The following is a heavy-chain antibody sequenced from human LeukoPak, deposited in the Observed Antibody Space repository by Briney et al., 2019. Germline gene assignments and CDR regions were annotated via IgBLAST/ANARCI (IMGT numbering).Heavy chain of an antibody. CDR1: GFTFSSYW. CDR3: ARVRVIWDLDDAFDI. CDR2: INWNGGTT. D-gene: IGHD1-26*01. Sequence: GGSLRLSCAASGFTFSSYWMSWVRQAPGKGLEWVSGINWNGGTTAHADSMKGRFTISRVNAKNSLYLQMNSLRAEDTALYYCARVRVIWDLDDAFDIWGQGTMVTVSS. J-gene: IGHJ3*02. V-gene: IGHV3-20*04.